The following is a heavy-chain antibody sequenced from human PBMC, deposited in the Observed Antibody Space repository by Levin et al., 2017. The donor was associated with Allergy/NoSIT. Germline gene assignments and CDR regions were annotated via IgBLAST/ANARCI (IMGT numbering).Heavy chain of an antibody. Sequence: RSGGSLRLSCAASGFTFDDYGMSWVRQAPGKGLEWVSGINWNGGSTGYADSVKGRFTISRDNAKNSLYLQMNSLRAEDTALYYCARESGFDVYYYYMDVWGIGTTVTVSS. V-gene: IGHV3-20*04. CDR1: GFTFDDYG. D-gene: IGHD3-10*01. J-gene: IGHJ6*03. CDR2: INWNGGST. CDR3: ARESGFDVYYYYMDV.